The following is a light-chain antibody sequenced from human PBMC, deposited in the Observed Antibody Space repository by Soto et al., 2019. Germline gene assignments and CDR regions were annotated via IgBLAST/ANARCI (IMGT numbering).Light chain of an antibody. CDR3: NSYTSSNTYV. CDR1: SSDVGSYNR. CDR2: EVS. J-gene: IGLJ1*01. Sequence: QSVLTQPPSVSGSPGQSVTISCTGTSSDVGSYNRVSWYQQPPGTAPKLMIYEVSNRPSGVPDRFSGSKSGNTASLTISGLQPEDEADYYCNSYTSSNTYVFGTGTKHRP. V-gene: IGLV2-18*02.